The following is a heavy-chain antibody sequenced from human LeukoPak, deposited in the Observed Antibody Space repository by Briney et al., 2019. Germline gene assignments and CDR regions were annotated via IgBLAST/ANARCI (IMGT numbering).Heavy chain of an antibody. D-gene: IGHD5-24*01. J-gene: IGHJ2*01. V-gene: IGHV4-4*07. CDR1: GGYISSYY. CDR3: ARGCRDGYSNYWYFDL. Sequence: SETLSLTCSVSGGYISSYYWSWIRQPAGKGLESIGHISTSGSTNYNPSLKSRVTISEDTSKNQFSLKLSSVTAADTAVYYCARGCRDGYSNYWYFDLWGRGTLVTVSS. CDR2: ISTSGST.